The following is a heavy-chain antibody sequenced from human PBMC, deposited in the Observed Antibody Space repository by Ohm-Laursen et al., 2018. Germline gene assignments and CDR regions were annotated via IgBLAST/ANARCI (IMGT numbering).Heavy chain of an antibody. D-gene: IGHD3-22*01. V-gene: IGHV1-58*01. CDR2: IVVGSGNT. Sequence: GSSVKVSCKASGFTFTSSAVQWVRQARGQRLEWIGWIVVGSGNTNYAQKFQERVTITRDMSTSTAYMELSSLRSEDTAVYYCAAADYYDSSGYANAHYYFDYWGQGTLVTVSS. CDR1: GFTFTSSA. CDR3: AAADYYDSSGYANAHYYFDY. J-gene: IGHJ4*02.